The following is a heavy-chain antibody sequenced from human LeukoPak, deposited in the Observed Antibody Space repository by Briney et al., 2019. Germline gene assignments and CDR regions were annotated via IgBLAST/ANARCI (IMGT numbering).Heavy chain of an antibody. CDR1: GFTFSMYW. CDR3: AAGGGAFNI. CDR2: IKQDGSER. J-gene: IGHJ3*02. D-gene: IGHD3-16*01. V-gene: IGHV3-7*01. Sequence: GGSLRLSCAASGFTFSMYWMSWVRQAPGKGLEWVANIKQDGSERNYVDSAKGRFTISRDNAKNSLYLQMNSLRVEDTAIYYCAAGGGAFNIWGQGTMVTVSS.